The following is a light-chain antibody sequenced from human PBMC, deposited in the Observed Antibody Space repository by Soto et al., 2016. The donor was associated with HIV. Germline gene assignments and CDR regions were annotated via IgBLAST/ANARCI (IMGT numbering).Light chain of an antibody. CDR3: NSRDSSGDHLSV. J-gene: IGLJ1*01. V-gene: IGLV3-19*01. Sequence: SSELTQDPAVSVALGQTVTTTCQGDSLRSYYASWYQQKPGQAPVLVMYGKNNRPTGIPDRFSGSYSGDTASSTITGAQADDEADYYCNSRDSSGDHLSVFGSGTKVTVL. CDR2: GKN. CDR1: SLRSYY.